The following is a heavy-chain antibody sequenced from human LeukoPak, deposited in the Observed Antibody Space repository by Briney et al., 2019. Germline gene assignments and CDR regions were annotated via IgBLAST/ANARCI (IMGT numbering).Heavy chain of an antibody. Sequence: ASVKVSCKASGYTFTGYYIHWVRQAPGQGLEWMGRINPNSGGTNHAQNFQGRVTMTRDTSISTAYMELSRLRSDDTAVYYCARTFVVVSDYGMDVWGQGTTVTVSS. CDR1: GYTFTGYY. D-gene: IGHD2-2*01. CDR2: INPNSGGT. V-gene: IGHV1-2*02. J-gene: IGHJ6*02. CDR3: ARTFVVVSDYGMDV.